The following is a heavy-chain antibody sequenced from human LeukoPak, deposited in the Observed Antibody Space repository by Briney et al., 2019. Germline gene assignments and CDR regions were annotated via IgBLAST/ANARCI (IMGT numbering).Heavy chain of an antibody. CDR3: EREANSGYSSGDDAFDI. CDR1: GFTFSTYW. Sequence: GGSLRLSCAASGFTFSTYWMHWVRQAPGKGLVWVSRINGEGRSTSYADSVKGRFTISRGNAKNTLYLQMNSLRAEDPAEYYCEREANSGYSSGDDAFDIWGQGTMVTVSS. V-gene: IGHV3-74*01. J-gene: IGHJ3*02. D-gene: IGHD6-19*01. CDR2: INGEGRST.